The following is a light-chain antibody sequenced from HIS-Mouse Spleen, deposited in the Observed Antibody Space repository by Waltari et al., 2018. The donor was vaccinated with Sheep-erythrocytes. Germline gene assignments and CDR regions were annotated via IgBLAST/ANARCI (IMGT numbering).Light chain of an antibody. CDR3: CSYAGSYNHV. CDR1: SSDVGSYNL. J-gene: IGLJ1*01. V-gene: IGLV2-23*01. Sequence: QSALTQPASVSGYPGQSITISCTGTSSDVGSYNLVSWYQQHPGKAPKLTIYEGSKRPSGVSNRFSGSKSGNTASLTISGLQAEDEADYYCCSYAGSYNHVFATGTKVTVL. CDR2: EGS.